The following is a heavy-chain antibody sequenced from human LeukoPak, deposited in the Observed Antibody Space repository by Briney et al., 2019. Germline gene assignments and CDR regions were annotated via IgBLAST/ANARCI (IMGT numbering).Heavy chain of an antibody. Sequence: PGGSLRLSCAASESTFSDYAMTWVRQAPGKGLEWVSTITSSGDRTFYADAVKGRSTISRDNSKNILNLQMNSLRVEDTAVYYCARDQCVPTIGDGLDIWGPGTIVAVSS. D-gene: IGHD5-12*01. CDR3: ARDQCVPTIGDGLDI. CDR1: ESTFSDYA. J-gene: IGHJ3*02. CDR2: ITSSGDRT. V-gene: IGHV3-23*01.